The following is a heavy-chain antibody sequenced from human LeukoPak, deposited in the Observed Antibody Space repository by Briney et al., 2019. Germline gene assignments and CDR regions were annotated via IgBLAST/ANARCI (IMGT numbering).Heavy chain of an antibody. CDR3: AASGSYVY. CDR1: GFTFSSYS. CDR2: ITGNGART. J-gene: IGHJ4*02. D-gene: IGHD1-26*01. V-gene: IGHV3-23*01. Sequence: GGSLRLSCAASGFTFSSYSMNWVRQAPGKGLEWVSSITGNGARTDFADSVKGRFTISRDNSKNTVYLQMNSLRAEDTAVYYCAASGSYVYWGQGTLVTVSS.